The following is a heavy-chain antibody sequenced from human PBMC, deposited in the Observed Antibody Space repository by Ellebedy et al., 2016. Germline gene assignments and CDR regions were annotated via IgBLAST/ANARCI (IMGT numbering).Heavy chain of an antibody. CDR3: ARAWDTYCSGGSCYSGFDP. V-gene: IGHV1-18*04. J-gene: IGHJ5*02. CDR2: ISAYNGNT. D-gene: IGHD2-15*01. CDR1: GYTFTSYG. Sequence: ASVKVSCKASGYTFTSYGISWVRQAPGQGLEWMGWISAYNGNTNYAQKLQGRVTMTTDTSTSTAYMELRSLRSDDTAVYYCARAWDTYCSGGSCYSGFDPWGQGTPVTVSS.